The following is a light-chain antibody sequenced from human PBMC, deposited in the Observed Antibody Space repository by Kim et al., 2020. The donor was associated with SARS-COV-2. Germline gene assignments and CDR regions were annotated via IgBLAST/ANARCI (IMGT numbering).Light chain of an antibody. CDR1: SLKNFY. CDR2: GKN. Sequence: SSELTQDPAVSVALGQTVRITCRGDSLKNFYASWYRQKPGEAPVLVMYGKNNRPSEISGRLSGSSSGNTASLTIAGAQAEDEADYYCNSRDTSGRYVVFGGGTRLTVL. J-gene: IGLJ2*01. CDR3: NSRDTSGRYVV. V-gene: IGLV3-19*01.